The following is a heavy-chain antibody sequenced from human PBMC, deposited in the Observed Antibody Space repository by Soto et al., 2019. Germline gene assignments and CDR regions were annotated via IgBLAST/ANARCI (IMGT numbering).Heavy chain of an antibody. CDR3: ARGLRPPSNPTNWFDS. CDR1: DGSISSYS. J-gene: IGHJ5*01. Sequence: PSETLSLTCSVSDGSISSYSWNWIRQPAGKGLEWIGRIYTSGSTNFNPSLRSRVTMSVDTSKNQFSLNLRSVTAADTAMYYCARGLRPPSNPTNWFDSWGQGILVTVSS. CDR2: IYTSGST. D-gene: IGHD2-2*01. V-gene: IGHV4-4*07.